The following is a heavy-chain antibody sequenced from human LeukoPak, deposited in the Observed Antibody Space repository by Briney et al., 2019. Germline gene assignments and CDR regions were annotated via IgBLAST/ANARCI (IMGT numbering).Heavy chain of an antibody. CDR3: AKDRPTVVTRRHYFDY. Sequence: GGSLRLSCAASGFTFSSYGMSWVRQAPGKGLEWVSAISGSGGSTYYADSVKGRFTISRDNSKNTLYLQMNSLRAEDTAVYYCAKDRPTVVTRRHYFDYWGQGILVTVSS. D-gene: IGHD4-23*01. J-gene: IGHJ4*02. V-gene: IGHV3-23*01. CDR1: GFTFSSYG. CDR2: ISGSGGST.